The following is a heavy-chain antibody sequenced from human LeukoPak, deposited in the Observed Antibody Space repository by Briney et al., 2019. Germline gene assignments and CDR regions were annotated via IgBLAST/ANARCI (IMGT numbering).Heavy chain of an antibody. J-gene: IGHJ4*01. CDR2: ILYDGSIR. V-gene: IGHV3-30-3*01. CDR1: GFTFSSYT. D-gene: IGHD2-2*01. Sequence: PGGSLRLSCAASGFTFSSYTMHWVRQAPGEGLEWVSNILYDGSIRHYADSVKGRFTLSRDNSKNTLYLQMNSLRPEDTAVYYFAREPPCHGYLENWGHGSMATVSS. CDR3: AREPPCHGYLEN.